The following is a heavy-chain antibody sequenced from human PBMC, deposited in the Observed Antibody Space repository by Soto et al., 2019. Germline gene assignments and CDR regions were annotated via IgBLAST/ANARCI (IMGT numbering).Heavy chain of an antibody. Sequence: QVQLVQSGTEVKKPGSSVKVSCKASGGTFSSYAISWVRQAPGQRLEWMGGIIPIFGTTNYAQRFQGRVSITADESTSTTYMELSSLRSEDTAVYYCAGSYKYGSGTFDAFDIWGQGTLVTVSS. V-gene: IGHV1-69*01. D-gene: IGHD3-10*01. J-gene: IGHJ3*02. CDR2: IIPIFGTT. CDR3: AGSYKYGSGTFDAFDI. CDR1: GGTFSSYA.